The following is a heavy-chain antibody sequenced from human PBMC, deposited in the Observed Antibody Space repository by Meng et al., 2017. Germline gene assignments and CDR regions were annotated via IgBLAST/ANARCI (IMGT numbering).Heavy chain of an antibody. J-gene: IGHJ4*02. V-gene: IGHV4-34*01. D-gene: IGHD2-21*02. CDR1: GGSFSGYY. CDR2: INHSGST. Sequence: QVELPEVGAGLLKPSETLSLTCAVYGGSFSGYYWSWIRQPPGRGLEWIGEINHSGSTNYNPSLKSRVTISVDTSKNQFSLKLSSVTAADTAVYYCARDTVEAYCGGDCCPLGYWGQGTLVTVSS. CDR3: ARDTVEAYCGGDCCPLGY.